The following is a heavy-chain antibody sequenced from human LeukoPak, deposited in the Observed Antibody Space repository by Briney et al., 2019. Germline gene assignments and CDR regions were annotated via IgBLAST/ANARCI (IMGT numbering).Heavy chain of an antibody. CDR3: ARIERDYDYVWGSYRMGYYFDY. D-gene: IGHD3-16*02. J-gene: IGHJ4*02. CDR1: GFTFSSYS. Sequence: GSLRLSCAASGFTFSSYSMNWVRQAPGKGLVWIGSIYYSGCTYYNPSLKSRVTISVDTSKNQFSLKLSSVTAADTAVYYCARIERDYDYVWGSYRMGYYFDYWGQGTLVTVSS. CDR2: IYYSGCT. V-gene: IGHV4-39*07.